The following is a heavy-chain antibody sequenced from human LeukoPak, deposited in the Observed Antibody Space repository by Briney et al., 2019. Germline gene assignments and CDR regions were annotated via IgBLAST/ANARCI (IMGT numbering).Heavy chain of an antibody. J-gene: IGHJ6*04. Sequence: PGGSLRLSCAASGFTFSSYWMSWVRQAPGKGLEWVANIKQDGSEKFSVDSVKGRFTISRDNSKNTLYLQMNGLRAEDTAVYYCAKDIGIVPDVWGKGTTVTVSS. V-gene: IGHV3-7*01. CDR3: AKDIGIVPDV. CDR1: GFTFSSYW. CDR2: IKQDGSEK. D-gene: IGHD3-22*01.